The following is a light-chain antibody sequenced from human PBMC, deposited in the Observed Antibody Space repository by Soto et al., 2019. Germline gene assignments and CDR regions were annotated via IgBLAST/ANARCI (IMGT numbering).Light chain of an antibody. CDR1: QSVSNS. V-gene: IGKV3-11*01. CDR2: DAS. CDR3: QQHISWPLT. J-gene: IGKJ4*01. Sequence: EIVMTQSPVTLSVSPGERATLSCRASQSVSNSLAWYQQKPGQAPSLLVYDASNRATGIPTRFSGSGSGTDFTLTISNLEPEDFAVYYCQQHISWPLTFGGGTKVDIK.